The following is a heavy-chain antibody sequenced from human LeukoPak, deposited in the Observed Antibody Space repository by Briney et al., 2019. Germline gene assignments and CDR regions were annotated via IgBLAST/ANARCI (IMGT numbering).Heavy chain of an antibody. CDR3: AKDQWVVSIAVAGTCWFDP. V-gene: IGHV3-7*01. D-gene: IGHD6-19*01. Sequence: PGGSLRLSCAASGFTLSNAWMNWVRQAPGKGLEWVAHIKQDGSEKYYVDSVKGRFTISRDNAKNSLYLQMNSLRAEDTAVYYCAKDQWVVSIAVAGTCWFDPWGQGTLVTVSS. J-gene: IGHJ5*02. CDR2: IKQDGSEK. CDR1: GFTLSNAW.